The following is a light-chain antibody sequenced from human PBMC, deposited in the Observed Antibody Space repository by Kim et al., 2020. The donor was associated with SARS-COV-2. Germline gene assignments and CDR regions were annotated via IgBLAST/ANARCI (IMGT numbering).Light chain of an antibody. CDR1: SLRTNC. V-gene: IGLV3-19*01. Sequence: LGHTVRITCQGDSLRTNCANWYQQKPGKAPVLVMFGRNNRPSGTTDRFSGSSSGNTASLTITGAEAEDEADYYCNSRDSSGLHQFFGTGTKVTVL. CDR2: GRN. CDR3: NSRDSSGLHQF. J-gene: IGLJ1*01.